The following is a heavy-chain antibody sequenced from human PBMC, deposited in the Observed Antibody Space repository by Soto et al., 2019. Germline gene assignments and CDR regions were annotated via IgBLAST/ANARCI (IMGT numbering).Heavy chain of an antibody. CDR3: ARDGGMSSAPGVYYYYYYGMDV. Sequence: GGSLRLSCAASGFTFSSYSMNWVRQAPGKGLEWVSSISSSSSYIYYADSVKGRFTISRDNAKNSLYLQMNSLRAEDTAVYYCARDGGMSSAPGVYYYYYYGMDVWGQGTTVTVSS. D-gene: IGHD6-25*01. J-gene: IGHJ6*02. V-gene: IGHV3-21*01. CDR2: ISSSSSYI. CDR1: GFTFSSYS.